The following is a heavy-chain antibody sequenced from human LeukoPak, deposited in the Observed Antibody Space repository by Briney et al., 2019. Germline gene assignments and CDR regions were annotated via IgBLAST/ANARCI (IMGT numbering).Heavy chain of an antibody. CDR3: TTLGAFDY. J-gene: IGHJ4*02. Sequence: GGSLRLSCAASGFTFSNAWMSWVRQAPGEGLEWVGRIKSKTFGGTTDYAAPVKGRFTISRDDSKNTLYLHMNTLKTEDTAIYYCTTLGAFDYWGQGTLVTVSS. V-gene: IGHV3-15*01. D-gene: IGHD3-16*01. CDR2: IKSKTFGGTT. CDR1: GFTFSNAW.